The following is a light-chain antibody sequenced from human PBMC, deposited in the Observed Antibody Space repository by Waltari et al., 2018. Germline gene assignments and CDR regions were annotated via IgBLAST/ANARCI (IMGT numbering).Light chain of an antibody. CDR2: GAA. V-gene: IGKV3-20*01. CDR1: QTITCSW. Sequence: EIVLTQSPGTLSVSPGERVTVSCRASQTITCSWLTWYHQKPGQAPRLPIYGAANSAPGIPDRFSGSGSGTDFTLSISRLEPEDSAVYYCQQYDGSVVTFGGGTKVEIK. J-gene: IGKJ4*01. CDR3: QQYDGSVVT.